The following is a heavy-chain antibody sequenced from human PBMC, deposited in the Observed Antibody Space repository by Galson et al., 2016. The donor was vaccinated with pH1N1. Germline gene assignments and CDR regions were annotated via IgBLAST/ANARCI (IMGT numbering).Heavy chain of an antibody. Sequence: TLSLTCAVSGGSITSGGYSWNWIRQPPGKGLEWIGCIYHTGTTYYNPSLKSRFTISVDTSKNQFSLKVNSVTAADTAIYYCARGRLYGGDAFDIWGQGTMVTVSS. V-gene: IGHV4-30-2*01. CDR3: ARGRLYGGDAFDI. J-gene: IGHJ3*02. CDR1: GGSITSGGYS. CDR2: IYHTGTT. D-gene: IGHD4-23*01.